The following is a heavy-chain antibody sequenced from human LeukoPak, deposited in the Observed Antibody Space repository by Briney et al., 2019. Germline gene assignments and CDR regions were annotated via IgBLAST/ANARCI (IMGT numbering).Heavy chain of an antibody. CDR2: ISSSSSYI. D-gene: IGHD6-13*01. CDR3: ASIGKLAAAYYFDY. V-gene: IGHV3-21*01. CDR1: GFTFSSYS. J-gene: IGHJ4*02. Sequence: GGSLRLSCAASGFTFSSYSMNWVRQAPGKGLEWVSSISSSSSYIYYADSVKGRFTISRDNAKNSLYLQMNSLRAEDTAVYYCASIGKLAAAYYFDYWGQGTLVTVSS.